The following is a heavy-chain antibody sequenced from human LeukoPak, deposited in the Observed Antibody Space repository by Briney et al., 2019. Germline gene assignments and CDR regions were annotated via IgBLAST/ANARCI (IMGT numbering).Heavy chain of an antibody. V-gene: IGHV3-23*01. CDR2: ISGSDGST. J-gene: IGHJ4*02. CDR1: GFTFSSYA. D-gene: IGHD2-2*01. CDR3: AKVETSGGANCYALDY. Sequence: GGSLRLSCAASGFTFSSYAMTWVRQAPDKGLEWVSAISGSDGSTYYADSVKGRFTISRDDSQNTPYLQMNSRSAEDTAVYYCAKVETSGGANCYALDYWGQGTLVTVSS.